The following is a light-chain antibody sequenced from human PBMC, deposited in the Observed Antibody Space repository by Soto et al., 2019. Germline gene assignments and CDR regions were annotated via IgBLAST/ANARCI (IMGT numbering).Light chain of an antibody. CDR2: DAS. CDR1: QDIRNY. V-gene: IGKV1-33*01. CDR3: QQYDNLPI. J-gene: IGKJ2*01. Sequence: DIQMTQSPSSLSASVGDRVTITCQASQDIRNYLNWYQQKPGKAPKLLIYDASNLETGVPSRFSGSGSGTDFTFTISSLQPEDIATYYCQQYDNLPIFGQGTKLYIK.